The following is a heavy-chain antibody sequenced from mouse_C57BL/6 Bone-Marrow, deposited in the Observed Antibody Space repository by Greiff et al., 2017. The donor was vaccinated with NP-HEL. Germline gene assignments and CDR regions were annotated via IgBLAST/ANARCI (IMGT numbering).Heavy chain of an antibody. CDR2: IDPSDSYT. Sequence: QVQLQQPGAELVMPGASVKLSCKASGYTFTSYWMHWVKQRPGQGLEWIGEIDPSDSYTNYNQKFKGKSTLTVDKSSSTAYMQLSSLTSEDSAVYDCARERRMTTVVDYWGQGTTLTVSS. D-gene: IGHD1-1*01. CDR1: GYTFTSYW. CDR3: ARERRMTTVVDY. V-gene: IGHV1-69*01. J-gene: IGHJ2*01.